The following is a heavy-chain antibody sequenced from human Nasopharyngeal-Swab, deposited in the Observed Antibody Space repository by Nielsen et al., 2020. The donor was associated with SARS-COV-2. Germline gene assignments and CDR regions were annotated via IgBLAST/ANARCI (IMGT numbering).Heavy chain of an antibody. CDR3: ARDGTAAGGDYYYYYGMDV. Sequence: GESLKISCAASGFTFSSYWMSWVRQAPGKGLEWVANIKQDGSEKYYVDSVKGRFTISRDNAKNSLYLQMNSLRAEDTAVYYCARDGTAAGGDYYYYYGMDVWGRGTTVTVSS. D-gene: IGHD6-13*01. CDR2: IKQDGSEK. J-gene: IGHJ6*02. V-gene: IGHV3-7*01. CDR1: GFTFSSYW.